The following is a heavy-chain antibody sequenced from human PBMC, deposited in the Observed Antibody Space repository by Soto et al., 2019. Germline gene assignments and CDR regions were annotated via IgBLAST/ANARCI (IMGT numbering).Heavy chain of an antibody. D-gene: IGHD2-2*01. CDR3: ARLGGYCSSTNCYGHYGMDV. Sequence: SETLSLTCTVSGGSISSGPYSWGWIRQPPGEGQDLIVTFHYSESTYYNPSLESRVTISVDTSKNQFSLKVSSVTVADTAVYYCARLGGYCSSTNCYGHYGMDVWGQGTTVTVSS. J-gene: IGHJ6*02. CDR2: FHYSEST. V-gene: IGHV4-39*01. CDR1: GGSISSGPYS.